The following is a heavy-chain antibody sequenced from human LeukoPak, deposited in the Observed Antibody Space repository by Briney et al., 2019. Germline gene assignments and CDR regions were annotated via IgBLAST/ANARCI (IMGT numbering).Heavy chain of an antibody. Sequence: ASVKVSCKASGYTFINYYMHGVRQAPGQGLEWMGIINPSGGSTSFGQKFQGRVTMTRDMSTSTFYIELSSLRFEDTAVYYCARGPHRRTYDRDNWFDPWGQGTLVTVSS. V-gene: IGHV1-46*01. CDR2: INPSGGST. CDR3: ARGPHRRTYDRDNWFDP. D-gene: IGHD3-10*02. J-gene: IGHJ5*02. CDR1: GYTFINYY.